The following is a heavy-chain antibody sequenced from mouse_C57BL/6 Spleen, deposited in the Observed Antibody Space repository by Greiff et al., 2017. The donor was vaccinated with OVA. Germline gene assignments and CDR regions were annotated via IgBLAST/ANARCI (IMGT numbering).Heavy chain of an antibody. J-gene: IGHJ3*01. CDR1: GYTFTSYG. CDR3: ARREEKAWFAY. CDR2: IYPRSGNT. Sequence: VQLKESGAELARPGASVKLSCKASGYTFTSYGISWVKQRTGQGLEWIGEIYPRSGNTYYNEKFKGKATLTADKSSSTAYMELRSLTSEDSAVYFCARREEKAWFAYWGQGTLVTVSA. V-gene: IGHV1-81*01.